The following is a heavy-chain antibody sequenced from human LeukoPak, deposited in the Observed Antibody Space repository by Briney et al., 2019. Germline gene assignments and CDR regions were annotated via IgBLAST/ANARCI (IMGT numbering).Heavy chain of an antibody. CDR3: ARGAIPAAVTGGADFDY. Sequence: GESLKISCKGSGYRFTNYWIGWVRQMPGKGLEWMGIIYPGDSDTRYSPSFRGQVTISAHKSTSTAYLQWRSLWASDTAMYYCARGAIPAAVTGGADFDYWGQGSLVTVSS. D-gene: IGHD6-13*01. CDR2: IYPGDSDT. CDR1: GYRFTNYW. V-gene: IGHV5-51*01. J-gene: IGHJ4*02.